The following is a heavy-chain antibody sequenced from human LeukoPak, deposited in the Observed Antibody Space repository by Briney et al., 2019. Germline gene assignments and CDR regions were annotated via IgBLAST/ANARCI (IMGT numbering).Heavy chain of an antibody. D-gene: IGHD1-14*01. J-gene: IGHJ5*02. CDR2: INHGGSP. CDR3: ARGPYPNPRA. CDR1: GVSFSGYY. V-gene: IGHV4-34*01. Sequence: SETLSLTCAVYGVSFSGYYWSWIRQPPGKGLEWIGEINHGGSPYYNPSLKSRVTISLDTSKSQFSLKLSSVTAADTAVYYCARGPYPNPRAWGQGTLVTISS.